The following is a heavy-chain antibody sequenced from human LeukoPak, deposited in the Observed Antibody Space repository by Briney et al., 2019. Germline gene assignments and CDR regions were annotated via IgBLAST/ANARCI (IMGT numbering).Heavy chain of an antibody. Sequence: SETLSLTCALSGGSISSVNWWSWVRQPPGKGLEWIGEIHQSGSTNYNPSLKSRVSISVDNSRNQFCLKVRSVTAADTAVYYCWHSGYAWGFDHWGQGTLVTVSS. CDR2: IHQSGST. CDR3: WHSGYAWGFDH. V-gene: IGHV4-4*02. D-gene: IGHD5-12*01. CDR1: GGSISSVNW. J-gene: IGHJ4*02.